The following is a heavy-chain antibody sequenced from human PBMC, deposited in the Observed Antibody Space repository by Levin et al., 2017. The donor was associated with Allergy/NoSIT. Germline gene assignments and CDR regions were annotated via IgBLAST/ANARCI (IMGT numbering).Heavy chain of an antibody. CDR2: ISYDGRNK. J-gene: IGHJ4*02. CDR1: GFTFSSYG. CDR3: AKDQTYYDFWSGNGGGGLDY. Sequence: GGSLRLSFAASGFTFSSYGIHWVRQAPGKGLEWVAVISYDGRNKYYADSVKGRFTISRDNSKNTLYLQMNSLRAEDTAVYYCAKDQTYYDFWSGNGGGGLDYWGQGTLVTVSS. V-gene: IGHV3-30*18. D-gene: IGHD3-3*01.